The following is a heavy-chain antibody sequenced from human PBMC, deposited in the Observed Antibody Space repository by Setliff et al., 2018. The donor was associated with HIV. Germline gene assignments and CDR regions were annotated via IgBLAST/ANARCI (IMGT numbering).Heavy chain of an antibody. CDR1: GGPISSYY. D-gene: IGHD6-13*01. J-gene: IGHJ3*02. V-gene: IGHV4-59*01. CDR2: IYYSGST. Sequence: SETLSLTCTVSGGPISSYYWSWIRQPPGKGLEWIGYIYYSGSTNYNPSLKSRVTISVDTSKNQFSLKLSSVTAADTAVYYCARGMLRSSWYAHHDAFDIWGQGTMVTVSS. CDR3: ARGMLRSSWYAHHDAFDI.